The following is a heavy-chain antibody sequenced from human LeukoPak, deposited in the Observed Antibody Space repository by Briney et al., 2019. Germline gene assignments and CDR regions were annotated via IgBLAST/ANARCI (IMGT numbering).Heavy chain of an antibody. J-gene: IGHJ4*02. CDR3: ARQRPKHDYVWGSYRFHYFDY. Sequence: GSLRLSCAASGFTFSSYWMSWVRQAPGKGLEWIGEINHSGSTNYNPSLKSRVTISVDTSKNQFSLKLSSVTAADTAVYYCARQRPKHDYVWGSYRFHYFDYWGQGTLVTVSS. V-gene: IGHV4-34*01. CDR2: INHSGST. D-gene: IGHD3-16*02. CDR1: GFTFSSYW.